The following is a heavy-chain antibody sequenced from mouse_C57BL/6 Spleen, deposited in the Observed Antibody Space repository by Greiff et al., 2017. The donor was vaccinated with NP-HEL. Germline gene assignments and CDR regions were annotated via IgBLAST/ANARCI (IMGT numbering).Heavy chain of an antibody. V-gene: IGHV1-15*01. Sequence: VQLVESGAELVRPGASVTLSCKASGYTFTDYEMHWVKQTPVHGLEWIGAIDPETGGTAYNQKFKGKAILTADKSSSTAYMELRSLTSEDSAVYYCSYSNWFAYWGQGTLVTVSA. CDR2: IDPETGGT. J-gene: IGHJ3*01. D-gene: IGHD2-5*01. CDR1: GYTFTDYE. CDR3: SYSNWFAY.